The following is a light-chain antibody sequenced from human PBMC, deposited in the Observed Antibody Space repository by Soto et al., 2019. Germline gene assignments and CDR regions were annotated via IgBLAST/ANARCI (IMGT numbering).Light chain of an antibody. CDR3: QQRHMWPIT. CDR1: QSVFSS. CDR2: GAA. J-gene: IGKJ5*01. Sequence: EIVMTQSPATLSVSPGERVTLSCRASQSVFSSLAWYQQKPGQAPRLLIYGAATRATGIPARFSGSGSGTDFTLTISSLQSEDSAVYYCQQRHMWPITFGQGTRLEIK. V-gene: IGKV3-15*01.